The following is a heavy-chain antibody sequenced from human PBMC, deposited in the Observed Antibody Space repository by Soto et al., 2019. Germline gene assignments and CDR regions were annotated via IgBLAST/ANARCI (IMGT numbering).Heavy chain of an antibody. CDR2: ISSSGSTI. V-gene: IGHV3-48*03. D-gene: IGHD3-3*01. Sequence: PGGSLRLSCAASGFTFSSYEMNWVRQAPGKGLEWVSYISSSGSTIYYADSVKGRFTISRDNAKNSLYLQMNSLRAEDTAVYYCATDFNDFWSGYNWLDPWGQGTLVTVYS. CDR3: ATDFNDFWSGYNWLDP. CDR1: GFTFSSYE. J-gene: IGHJ5*02.